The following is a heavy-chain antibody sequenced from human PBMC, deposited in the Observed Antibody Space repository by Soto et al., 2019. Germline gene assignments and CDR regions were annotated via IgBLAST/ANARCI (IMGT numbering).Heavy chain of an antibody. J-gene: IGHJ4*02. CDR3: ARLRDYGDYFDS. CDR1: GGSISSYY. V-gene: IGHV4-59*08. Sequence: ETLSLTCTVSGGSISSYYWTWIRQPPGKGLEWLGYIYYSGSANYNPSLKSRVTISLDASKNQFSLRLSSVTAADTAVYYCARLRDYGDYFDSWGQGTLVTVSS. D-gene: IGHD4-17*01. CDR2: IYYSGSA.